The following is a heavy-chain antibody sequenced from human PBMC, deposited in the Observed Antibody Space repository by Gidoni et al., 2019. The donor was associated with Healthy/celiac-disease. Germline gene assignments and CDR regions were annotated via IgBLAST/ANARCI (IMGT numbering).Heavy chain of an antibody. CDR1: GSTLTELS. CDR3: ATTGIAVAGIGEYFQH. CDR2: FDPEDGET. D-gene: IGHD6-19*01. Sequence: QVQLVQSGAEVKKPGASVKVSCKVSGSTLTELSMHWVRQAPGKGLEWMGGFDPEDGETIYAQKFQGRVTMTEDTSTDTAYMELSSLRSEDTAVYYCATTGIAVAGIGEYFQHGGQGTLVTVSS. J-gene: IGHJ1*01. V-gene: IGHV1-24*01.